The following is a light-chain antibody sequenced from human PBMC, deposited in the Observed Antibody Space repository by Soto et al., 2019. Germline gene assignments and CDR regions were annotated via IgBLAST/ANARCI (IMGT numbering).Light chain of an antibody. Sequence: EIVLTQSPGTLSLSPGERATLSCRASQSVSSNYLAWYQQKPGQAPRVLIYVASSRATGIPDRFSGSGSGTEFTLTISRLEPEDFAVYYAQQYGSSPITFGQGTRLEIK. CDR3: QQYGSSPIT. CDR1: QSVSSNY. CDR2: VAS. J-gene: IGKJ5*01. V-gene: IGKV3-20*01.